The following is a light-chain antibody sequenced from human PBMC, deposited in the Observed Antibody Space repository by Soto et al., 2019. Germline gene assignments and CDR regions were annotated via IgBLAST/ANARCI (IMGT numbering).Light chain of an antibody. CDR3: QQYGSSPYT. Sequence: EIVLTQSPATLSLSPGERATLSCGASQSVSSSYLAWYQQKPGLAPRLLIYDASSRATGIPDRFSGSWSGTDFTLTVSRLEPEHFAVYYCQQYGSSPYTFGQGTKLEIK. J-gene: IGKJ2*01. CDR2: DAS. CDR1: QSVSSSY. V-gene: IGKV3D-20*01.